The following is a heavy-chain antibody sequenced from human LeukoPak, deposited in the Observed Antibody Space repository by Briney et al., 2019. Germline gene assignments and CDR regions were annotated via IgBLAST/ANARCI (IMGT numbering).Heavy chain of an antibody. CDR3: ARTVGATSY. CDR2: INHSGST. D-gene: IGHD1-26*01. Sequence: PSETLSLTCAVSGGSISSSNWWSWVRQPPGKGLEWIGEINHSGSTNYNPSLKSRVTISVDTSKNQFSLKLSSVTAADTAVYYCARTVGATSYWGQGTLVTVSS. J-gene: IGHJ4*02. CDR1: GGSISSSNW. V-gene: IGHV4-4*02.